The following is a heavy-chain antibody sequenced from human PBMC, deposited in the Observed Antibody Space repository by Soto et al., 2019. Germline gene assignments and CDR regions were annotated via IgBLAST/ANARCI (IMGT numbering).Heavy chain of an antibody. CDR1: GYTFATYA. CDR2: INAGNGNT. CDR3: ARAHDFWGGRQQPIDS. J-gene: IGHJ4*02. Sequence: ASVKVSCKASGYTFATYAVHWVRQAPGQGLEWMGWINAGNGNTKYSQKFQGRVTIARDTSASTAYMELSSLRFEDTAVYYCARAHDFWGGRQQPIDSWGQGTLVTVSS. V-gene: IGHV1-3*01. D-gene: IGHD3-3*01.